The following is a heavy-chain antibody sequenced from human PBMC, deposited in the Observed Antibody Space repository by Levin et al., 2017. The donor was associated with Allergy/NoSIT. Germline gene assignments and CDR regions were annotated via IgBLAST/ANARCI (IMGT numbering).Heavy chain of an antibody. D-gene: IGHD3-10*01. V-gene: IGHV3-11*03. CDR2: IITSGTHT. J-gene: IGHJ4*02. Sequence: SCAASGFTFSDYYMSWIRQAPGKGLEWISYIITSGTHTSYADSVKGRFIISRDNANNLLFLQMNSLRAEDTAVYYCASRYGSGTYYTGNNYWGQGTLVTVSS. CDR1: GFTFSDYY. CDR3: ASRYGSGTYYTGNNY.